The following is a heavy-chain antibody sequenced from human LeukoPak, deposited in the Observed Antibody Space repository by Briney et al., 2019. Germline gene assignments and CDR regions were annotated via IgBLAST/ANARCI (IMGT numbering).Heavy chain of an antibody. V-gene: IGHV4-34*01. Sequence: SETLSLTCAVYGGSFSGYYWSWIRQPPGKGLEWIGEINHSGSTNYNPSLKSRVTISVDTSKNQFSLKLSSVTAADTAVYCCARGPRPYYYYMDVWGKGTTVTVSS. CDR1: GGSFSGYY. CDR2: INHSGST. J-gene: IGHJ6*03. D-gene: IGHD6-6*01. CDR3: ARGPRPYYYYMDV.